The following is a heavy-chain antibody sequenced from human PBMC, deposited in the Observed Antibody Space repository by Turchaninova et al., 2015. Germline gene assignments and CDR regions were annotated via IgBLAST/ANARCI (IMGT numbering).Heavy chain of an antibody. J-gene: IGHJ3*02. V-gene: IGHV1-18*01. D-gene: IGHD6-19*01. CDR3: ARGRSSGWFYAFDI. Sequence: QGQLVQSGGEVKKPGASVKVSCKASGYTFTSYTISWVRQGPGQGLEWRGWIGPFNGKANYTQKLQGRVTMPTYTSTSTAYMELRSRRSDDTAVYYCARGRSSGWFYAFDIWGQGTMVTVSS. CDR1: GYTFTSYT. CDR2: IGPFNGKA.